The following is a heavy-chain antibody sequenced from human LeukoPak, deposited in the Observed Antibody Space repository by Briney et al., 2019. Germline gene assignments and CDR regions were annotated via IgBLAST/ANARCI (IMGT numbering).Heavy chain of an antibody. CDR1: GFTFSSYG. Sequence: GRSLRLSCAASGFTFSSYGMHWVRQAPGKGLEWVAVISYDGNNKYYADSVKGRLTISRDNSKNTLYLQMNGLRAEDTAVYYCAKFGKAVAAADYWGQGTLVTVSS. CDR2: ISYDGNNK. CDR3: AKFGKAVAAADY. J-gene: IGHJ4*02. D-gene: IGHD6-19*01. V-gene: IGHV3-30*18.